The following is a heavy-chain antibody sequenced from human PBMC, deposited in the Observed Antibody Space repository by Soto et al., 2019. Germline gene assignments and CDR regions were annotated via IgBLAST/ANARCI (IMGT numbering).Heavy chain of an antibody. CDR1: GGSVSSGGYS. D-gene: IGHD3-10*01. CDR2: MFHSGST. V-gene: IGHV4-30-2*01. Sequence: TLSLTCAVSGGSVSSGGYSWSWIRQPPGKGLEWIGYMFHSGSTYYNPSLKSRVTISVDRSKNQFSLKLSSVTAADTAVYYCARAGGSGSYYSAFDIWGQGTMVTVSS. J-gene: IGHJ3*02. CDR3: ARAGGSGSYYSAFDI.